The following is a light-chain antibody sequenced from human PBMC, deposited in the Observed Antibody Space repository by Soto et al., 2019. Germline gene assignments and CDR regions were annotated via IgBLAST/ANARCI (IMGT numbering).Light chain of an antibody. CDR1: SRDVGGYNY. CDR2: DVS. CDR3: SSYTRSSTVV. Sequence: QSALTQPASVSGSPGQSITISCTGTSRDVGGYNYVSWYQQHPGKAPKLMIYDVSNRPSGVSNRFSGSKSGNTASLTISGLQAEDEADYYCSSYTRSSTVVFGGGTKVTVL. V-gene: IGLV2-14*01. J-gene: IGLJ2*01.